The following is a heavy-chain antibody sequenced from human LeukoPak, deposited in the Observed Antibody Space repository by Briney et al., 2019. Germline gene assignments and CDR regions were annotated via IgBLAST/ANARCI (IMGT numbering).Heavy chain of an antibody. CDR1: GFTFSSYS. CDR3: ARGKGDVYCSGGSCYFRGYFDY. V-gene: IGHV3-21*01. D-gene: IGHD2-15*01. Sequence: GGSLRLSCAASGFTFSSYSMNWVRQDPGKGLEWLSSISSSSSYIYYADSVKGRFTISRDNAKNSLYLQMNSLRAEDTAVYYCARGKGDVYCSGGSCYFRGYFDYWGQGTLVTVSS. CDR2: ISSSSSYI. J-gene: IGHJ4*02.